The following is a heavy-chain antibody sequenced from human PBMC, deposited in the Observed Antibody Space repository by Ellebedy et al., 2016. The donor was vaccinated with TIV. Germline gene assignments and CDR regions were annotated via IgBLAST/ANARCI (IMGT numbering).Heavy chain of an antibody. V-gene: IGHV1-8*03. Sequence: AASVKVSCKASGYTFTSYDINWVRQATGQGLEWMGWMNPNSGNTGYAQKFQGRVTITRNTSISTAYMELSSLRSEDTAVYYCARGRVYGGWYSYYYYYGMDVWGQGTTVTVSS. CDR3: ARGRVYGGWYSYYYYYGMDV. J-gene: IGHJ6*02. CDR1: GYTFTSYD. D-gene: IGHD6-19*01. CDR2: MNPNSGNT.